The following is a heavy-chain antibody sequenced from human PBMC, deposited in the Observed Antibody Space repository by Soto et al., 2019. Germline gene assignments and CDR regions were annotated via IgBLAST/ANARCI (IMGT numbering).Heavy chain of an antibody. CDR3: ARGAPLEGVMSWWFDP. J-gene: IGHJ5*02. V-gene: IGHV1-69*02. D-gene: IGHD3-16*01. CDR1: GGTFSSYT. Sequence: SVKVSCKASGGTFSSYTISWVRQAPGQGLEWMGRIIPILGIANYAQKFQGRVTITADKSTSTAYMELSSLRSEDTAVYYCARGAPLEGVMSWWFDPWGQGTLVTVSS. CDR2: IIPILGIA.